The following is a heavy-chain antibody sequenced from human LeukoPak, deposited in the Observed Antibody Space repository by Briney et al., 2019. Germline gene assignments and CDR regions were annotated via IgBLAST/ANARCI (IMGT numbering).Heavy chain of an antibody. V-gene: IGHV1-2*02. Sequence: ASVKVSCKTSGYTFTSYYIHWARQAPGQGLEWMGWINPSSGGTEYAQKFQGRVTMTRDTSISTAYMELNRLRSDDTAVYYCARDRGSSWYVDYWGQGTLVTVSS. CDR3: ARDRGSSWYVDY. J-gene: IGHJ4*02. CDR2: INPSSGGT. CDR1: GYTFTSYY. D-gene: IGHD6-13*01.